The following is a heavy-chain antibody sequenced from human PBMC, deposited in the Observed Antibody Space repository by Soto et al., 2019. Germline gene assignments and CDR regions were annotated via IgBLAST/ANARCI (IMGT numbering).Heavy chain of an antibody. Sequence: QVQLVESGGGVVQPGRSLRLSCAASGFTFSNYGMHWVRQAPGKGLEWVAVILNDGSNRYHADSVKDPFTISRDNSKNMLYLQMDSLRDKDTAVYYCWREDEYSGNGMDVWGQGTTVTVS. CDR2: ILNDGSNR. CDR3: WREDEYSGNGMDV. J-gene: IGHJ6*02. D-gene: IGHD3-10*01. CDR1: GFTFSNYG. V-gene: IGHV3-33*01.